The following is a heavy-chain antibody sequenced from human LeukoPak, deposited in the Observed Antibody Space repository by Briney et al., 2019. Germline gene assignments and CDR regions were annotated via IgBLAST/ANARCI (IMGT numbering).Heavy chain of an antibody. CDR3: EKDMDYYNSSTYYYQFDY. J-gene: IGHJ4*02. V-gene: IGHV3-9*01. CDR1: GFTFDDYA. D-gene: IGHD3-22*01. Sequence: GRSLRLSCAASGFTFDDYAMHWVRQAPGKGLEWVSGISWNSVTIGYADSVKGRFTISRDNAKNSLYLQMNSLRAEDTALYHCEKDMDYYNSSTYYYQFDYGAQGTRVTVS. CDR2: ISWNSVTI.